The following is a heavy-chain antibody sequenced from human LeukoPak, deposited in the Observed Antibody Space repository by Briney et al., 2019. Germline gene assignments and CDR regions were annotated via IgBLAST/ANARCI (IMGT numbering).Heavy chain of an antibody. D-gene: IGHD1-26*01. Sequence: GGSLRLSCAASGFTFSSYGMHWVRQAPGKGLEWVAFIRYDGSNKYYADSVKGRFTISRDNSKNTLYLQMNSLRAEDTAVYYCANPDQWELPNFDYWGQGTLVTVSS. J-gene: IGHJ4*02. CDR3: ANPDQWELPNFDY. CDR2: IRYDGSNK. V-gene: IGHV3-30*02. CDR1: GFTFSSYG.